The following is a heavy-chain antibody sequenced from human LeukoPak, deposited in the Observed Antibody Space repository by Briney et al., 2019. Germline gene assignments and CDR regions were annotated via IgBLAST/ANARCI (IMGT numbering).Heavy chain of an antibody. V-gene: IGHV3-21*01. CDR1: GFTFSSYS. Sequence: GGSLRLSCAASGFTFSSYSMNWVRQAPGKGLEWVSSISSSDRYIYYADSVKGRFTISRDNAKNSLYLQMSSLRAEDTAVYYCARSPSSSVSWFDPWGQGTLVTVSS. CDR3: ARSPSSSVSWFDP. CDR2: ISSSDRYI. D-gene: IGHD6-6*01. J-gene: IGHJ5*02.